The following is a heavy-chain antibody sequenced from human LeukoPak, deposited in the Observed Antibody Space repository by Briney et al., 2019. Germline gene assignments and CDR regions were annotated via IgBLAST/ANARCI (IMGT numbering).Heavy chain of an antibody. V-gene: IGHV3-43D*03. CDR1: GFTFDDYA. CDR2: ISWDGGST. J-gene: IGHJ4*02. CDR3: ARDGMVRGVISD. D-gene: IGHD3-10*01. Sequence: GGSLRLSCAASGFTFDDYAMHWVRQAPGKGLEWVSLISWDGGSTYYADSVKGRFTISRDNAKNSLYLQMNSLRAEDTALYYCARDGMVRGVISDLGQGTLVTVSS.